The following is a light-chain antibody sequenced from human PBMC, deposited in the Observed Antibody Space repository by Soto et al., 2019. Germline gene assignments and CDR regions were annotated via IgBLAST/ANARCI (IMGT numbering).Light chain of an antibody. CDR1: QSVSASY. Sequence: EIGFTQSPGTLSLSPGERATLSCRASQSVSASYLAWYQQKPGQAPRLLIYAASSRATGIPDRFSGSGSGTDFTLTVSRLEPEDFAVYYCQQYGNSPAITFGQGTRLEI. J-gene: IGKJ5*01. V-gene: IGKV3-20*01. CDR3: QQYGNSPAIT. CDR2: AAS.